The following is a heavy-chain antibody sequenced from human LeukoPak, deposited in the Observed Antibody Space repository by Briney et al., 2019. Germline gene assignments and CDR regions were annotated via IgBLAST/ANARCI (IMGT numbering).Heavy chain of an antibody. J-gene: IGHJ4*02. CDR3: ARETGSSGWYVYFDY. V-gene: IGHV4-39*07. CDR2: IYYSGST. CDR1: GGSISSSSYY. D-gene: IGHD6-19*01. Sequence: SETLSLTCTVSGGSISSSSYYWGWIRHPPGKGLEWIGSIYYSGSTYYNPSLKSRVTISVDTSKNQFSLKLSSVTAADTAVYYCARETGSSGWYVYFDYWGQGTLVTVSS.